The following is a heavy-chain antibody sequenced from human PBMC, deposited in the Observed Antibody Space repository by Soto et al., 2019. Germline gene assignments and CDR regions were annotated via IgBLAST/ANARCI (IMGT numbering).Heavy chain of an antibody. D-gene: IGHD1-26*01. V-gene: IGHV4-59*01. CDR1: GGSISSYY. CDR3: ARERSLCGFDY. CDR2: INYSGST. J-gene: IGHJ4*02. Sequence: QVQLQESGPGLVKPSETLSLTCTVSGGSISSYYWSWIRQPPGKGLEWIGYINYSGSTNYNPSLNSRVTISVDTAKNQFSLKLSSVTAADTAVYYCARERSLCGFDYWGQGTLVTVSS.